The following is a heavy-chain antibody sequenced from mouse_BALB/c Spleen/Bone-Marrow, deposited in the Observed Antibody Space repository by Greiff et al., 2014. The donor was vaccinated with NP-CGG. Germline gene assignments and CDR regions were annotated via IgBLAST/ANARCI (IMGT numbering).Heavy chain of an antibody. CDR1: GFNIKGAY. CDR2: IAPANGNT. V-gene: IGHV14-3*02. D-gene: IGHD1-3*01. CDR3: ARSPGEVNY. Sequence: VHVKQSGAELVKPGASVKLSCTASGFNIKGAYMHWVKQRPAQGLEWIGRIAPANGNTEYDPKFLDKATITADTSSNTAYLQLSSLTSEDTAVYYCARSPGEVNYWGQGTLVTVSA. J-gene: IGHJ3*01.